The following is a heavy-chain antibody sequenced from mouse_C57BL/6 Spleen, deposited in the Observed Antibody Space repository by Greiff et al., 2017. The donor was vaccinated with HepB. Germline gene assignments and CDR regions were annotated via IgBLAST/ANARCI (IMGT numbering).Heavy chain of an antibody. V-gene: IGHV1-82*01. CDR2: IYPGDGDT. CDR3: AREEITTVVAPFDY. J-gene: IGHJ2*01. Sequence: VQVVESGPELVKPGASVKISCKASGYAFSSSWMNWVKQRPGKGLEWIGRIYPGDGDTNYNGKFKGKATLTADKSSSTAYMQLSSLTSEDSAVYFCAREEITTVVAPFDYWGQGTTLTVSS. D-gene: IGHD1-1*01. CDR1: GYAFSSSW.